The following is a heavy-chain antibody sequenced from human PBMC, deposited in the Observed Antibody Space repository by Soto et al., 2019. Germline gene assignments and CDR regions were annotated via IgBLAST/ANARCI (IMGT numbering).Heavy chain of an antibody. CDR3: ARVLLYYDSSGYPFDY. CDR2: INHSGST. Sequence: ASETLSLTCAVYGGSFSGYYWSWIRQPPGKGLEWIGEINHSGSTNYNPSLKSRVTISVDTSKNQFSLKLSSVTAAGTAVYYCARVLLYYDSSGYPFDYWGQGTLVTVSS. V-gene: IGHV4-34*01. J-gene: IGHJ4*02. CDR1: GGSFSGYY. D-gene: IGHD3-22*01.